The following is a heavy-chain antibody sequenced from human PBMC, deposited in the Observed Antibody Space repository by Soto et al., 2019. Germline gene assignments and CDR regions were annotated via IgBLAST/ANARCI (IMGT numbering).Heavy chain of an antibody. V-gene: IGHV1-8*01. CDR2: MNPNSGNT. Sequence: VKVSCKASGYTFTSYDINWVRQATGQGLEWMGWMNPNSGNTGYAQKFQGRVTMTRNTSISTAYMELSSLRSEDTAVYYCARRGYSSSWYYYYYYGMDVWGQGTTVTVSS. CDR1: GYTFTSYD. J-gene: IGHJ6*02. D-gene: IGHD6-13*01. CDR3: ARRGYSSSWYYYYYYGMDV.